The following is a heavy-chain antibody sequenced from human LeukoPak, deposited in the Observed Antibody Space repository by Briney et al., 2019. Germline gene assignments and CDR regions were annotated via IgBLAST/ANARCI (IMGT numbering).Heavy chain of an antibody. CDR1: GFTFSSYS. CDR2: ISTNSSTI. D-gene: IGHD2-2*01. J-gene: IGHJ3*02. Sequence: GGSLTLSCAASGFTFSSYSMNWVRQAPGQGLELVSYISTNSSTIYYADYVKGRFTISRDNANNSLYLQMNSLRDEDTAVYYRARDRSMTVPAAMRDDAFDIWGQGTMVSVSS. V-gene: IGHV3-48*02. CDR3: ARDRSMTVPAAMRDDAFDI.